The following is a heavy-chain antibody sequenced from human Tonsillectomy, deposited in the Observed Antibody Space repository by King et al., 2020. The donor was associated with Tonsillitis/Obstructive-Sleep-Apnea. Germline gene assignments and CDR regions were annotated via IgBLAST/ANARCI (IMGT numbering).Heavy chain of an antibody. CDR3: AKCCRIAVAAYYSYYCMDV. Sequence: VQLVESGGGLVQPGGSLRLSCAASGFTFSSYAMNWVRQAPGKGLEWVSTISGSGGSTYYADSVKGRFTISSDTSKNKLYLQVNTLRADDTAVYYCAKCCRIAVAAYYSYYCMDVWGQGTTVTVSS. CDR2: ISGSGGST. J-gene: IGHJ6*02. V-gene: IGHV3-23*04. CDR1: GFTFSSYA. D-gene: IGHD6-19*01.